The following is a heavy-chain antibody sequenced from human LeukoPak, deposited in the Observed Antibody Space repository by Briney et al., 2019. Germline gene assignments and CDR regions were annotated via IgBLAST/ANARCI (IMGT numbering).Heavy chain of an antibody. CDR1: GGSFSGYY. CDR3: ARDRSYSGYDLSYGMDV. D-gene: IGHD5-12*01. Sequence: SETLSLTCAVYGGSFSGYYRSWIRQPPGKGLEWIGYIYYSGSTNYNPSLKSRVTISVDTSKNQFSLKLSSVTAADTAVYYCARDRSYSGYDLSYGMDVWGQGTTVTVSS. J-gene: IGHJ6*02. V-gene: IGHV4-59*01. CDR2: IYYSGST.